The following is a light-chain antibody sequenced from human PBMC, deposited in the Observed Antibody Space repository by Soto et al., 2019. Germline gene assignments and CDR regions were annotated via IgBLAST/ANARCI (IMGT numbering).Light chain of an antibody. CDR2: GAS. CDR3: QQYGGSLIT. J-gene: IGKJ5*01. Sequence: EIVLTQSPGTLSLSPGERATLSCRASQSVGSSYLAWYQQKPGQAPRLLIYGASSRATGIPDRFSGSGSGTDFTLTINRLEPEDFAVYSCQQYGGSLITFGQGTRLEIK. CDR1: QSVGSSY. V-gene: IGKV3-20*01.